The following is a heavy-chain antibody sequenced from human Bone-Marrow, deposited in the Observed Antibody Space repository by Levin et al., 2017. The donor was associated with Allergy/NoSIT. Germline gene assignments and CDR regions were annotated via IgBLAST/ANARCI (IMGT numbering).Heavy chain of an antibody. CDR2: IWYNRNNK. V-gene: IGHV3-33*01. CDR1: GFIFSNYG. D-gene: IGHD3-22*01. CDR3: ARDAGGPMTTEYYFDF. J-gene: IGHJ4*02. Sequence: GGSLRLSCAASGFIFSNYGMHWVRQAPGKGLEWVAVIWYNRNNKYYADSVKGRFTVSSDNSKNTLYLQMNSLRAEDTAAYYCARDAGGPMTTEYYFDFWGQGTLVTVSS.